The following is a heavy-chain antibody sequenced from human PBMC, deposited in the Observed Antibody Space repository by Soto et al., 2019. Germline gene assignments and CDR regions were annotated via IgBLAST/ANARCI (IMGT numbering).Heavy chain of an antibody. Sequence: SETLSLTCTVSGGSISSYYWSWIRQPPGKGLEWIGYIYYSGSTNYNPSLKSRVTISVDTSKNQFSLKLSSVTAADTAVYYCARASYDFWSGLPKSWFDPWGQGTLVTVSS. CDR3: ARASYDFWSGLPKSWFDP. CDR2: IYYSGST. CDR1: GGSISSYY. V-gene: IGHV4-59*01. D-gene: IGHD3-3*01. J-gene: IGHJ5*02.